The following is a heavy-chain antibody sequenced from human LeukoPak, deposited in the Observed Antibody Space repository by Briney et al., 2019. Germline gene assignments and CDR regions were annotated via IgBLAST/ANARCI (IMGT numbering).Heavy chain of an antibody. J-gene: IGHJ4*02. CDR2: ISSSSSYI. D-gene: IGHD2-15*01. V-gene: IGHV3-21*01. CDR1: GFTFNSFA. CDR3: ARDCSGGSCYWGLDY. Sequence: GGSLRLSCAASGFTFNSFAMNWVRQAPGKGLEWVSSISSSSSYIHYADSVKGRFTISRDNAKKSLYLQMNSLRAEDTAVYYCARDCSGGSCYWGLDYWGQGTLVTVSS.